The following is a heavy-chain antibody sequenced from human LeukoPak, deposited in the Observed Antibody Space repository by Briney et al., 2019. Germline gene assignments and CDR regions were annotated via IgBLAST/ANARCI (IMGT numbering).Heavy chain of an antibody. CDR1: GGSIGSYY. J-gene: IGHJ5*02. CDR3: ASLMRGWSGGVSGWFDP. V-gene: IGHV4-59*01. Sequence: SETLSLTCTVSGGSIGSYYWSWIRQPPGKGLEWIGYIYYSGSTNYNPSLKSRVTISVDTSKNQFSLKLSSVTAADTAVYYCASLMRGWSGGVSGWFDPWGQGTLVTVSS. D-gene: IGHD3-10*01. CDR2: IYYSGST.